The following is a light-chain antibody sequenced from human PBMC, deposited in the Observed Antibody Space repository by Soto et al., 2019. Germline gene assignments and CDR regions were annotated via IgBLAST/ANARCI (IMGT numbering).Light chain of an antibody. CDR3: SSFTTTNTPYV. CDR2: EVS. CDR1: SSDIGGYRY. J-gene: IGLJ1*01. Sequence: QSALTQPASVSGSPGQSITISCTGTSSDIGGYRYVSWYQQHPDKAPKLMIYEVSHRPSGVSDRFPGSKSGNTASLNISGLQAEDEADYYCSSFTTTNTPYVFGPGTKVTVL. V-gene: IGLV2-14*01.